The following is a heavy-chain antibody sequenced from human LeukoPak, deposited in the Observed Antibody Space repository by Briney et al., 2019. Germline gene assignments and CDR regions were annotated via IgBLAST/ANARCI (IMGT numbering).Heavy chain of an antibody. CDR2: ISSSGSTI. Sequence: AGGSLRLSCAASGFTFSDYYMSWIRQAPGKGLEWVSYISSSGSTIYYADSVKGRFTISRDNAKNSLYLQMNSLRAEDTAVYYCARAERGYSGYDDGEGYRGQGTLVTVSS. V-gene: IGHV3-11*01. CDR3: ARAERGYSGYDDGEGY. CDR1: GFTFSDYY. D-gene: IGHD5-12*01. J-gene: IGHJ4*02.